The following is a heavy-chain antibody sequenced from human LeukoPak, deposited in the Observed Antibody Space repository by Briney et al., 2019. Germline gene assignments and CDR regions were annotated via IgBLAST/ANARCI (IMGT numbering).Heavy chain of an antibody. CDR1: GGSFSGYY. CDR2: INHSGST. Sequence: SETLSLTCAVYGGSFSGYYWSWIRQPPGKGLEWIGEINHSGSTNYNPSLKSRVTISVDTSKNQFSLKLSSVTAADTAVYYCARQLRYFDWLDWFDPWGQGTLVTVSS. D-gene: IGHD3-9*01. V-gene: IGHV4-34*01. CDR3: ARQLRYFDWLDWFDP. J-gene: IGHJ5*02.